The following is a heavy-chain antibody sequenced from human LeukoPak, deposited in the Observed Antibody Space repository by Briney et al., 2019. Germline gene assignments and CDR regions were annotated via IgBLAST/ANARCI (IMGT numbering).Heavy chain of an antibody. J-gene: IGHJ4*02. Sequence: GASVKVSCKASGGTFSSYAISWVRQAPGQGPEWMGGIIPIFGTANYAQKVQGRVTITADESTSTAYMELSSLRSEDTAVYYCGTGMFREPLNDYWGPGTLVTVSS. V-gene: IGHV1-69*13. D-gene: IGHD3-10*02. CDR2: IIPIFGTA. CDR3: GTGMFREPLNDY. CDR1: GGTFSSYA.